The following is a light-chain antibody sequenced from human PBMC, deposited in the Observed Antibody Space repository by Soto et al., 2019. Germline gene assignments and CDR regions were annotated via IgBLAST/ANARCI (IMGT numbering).Light chain of an antibody. V-gene: IGKV2-28*01. CDR1: QSLLHSNGYNY. CDR2: LGS. CDR3: MQALQRGT. Sequence: DIVMTQSPLSLPVTPGEPASISCRSSQSLLHSNGYNYLDWYLQKPGQSPQLLIYLGSNRASGVPDRFSGSGSGTDFTLKISRVEAEDVGVYYCMQALQRGTFGQGTKLEIK. J-gene: IGKJ2*01.